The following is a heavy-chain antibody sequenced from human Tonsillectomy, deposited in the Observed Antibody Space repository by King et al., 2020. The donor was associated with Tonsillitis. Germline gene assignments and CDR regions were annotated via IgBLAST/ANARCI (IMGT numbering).Heavy chain of an antibody. CDR3: AREGGYCGGGSCYSYDYFDY. CDR1: GYTFTSYG. D-gene: IGHD2-15*01. J-gene: IGHJ4*02. CDR2: ISAYNGNT. V-gene: IGHV1-18*01. Sequence: QLVQSGAEVKKPGASVEVSCKASGYTFTSYGISWVRQAPGQGLEWMGWISAYNGNTNYAQKLQGRVTMTTDTSTSTAYMELRSLRSDVTAVYYCAREGGYCGGGSCYSYDYFDYWGQGTLVTVSS.